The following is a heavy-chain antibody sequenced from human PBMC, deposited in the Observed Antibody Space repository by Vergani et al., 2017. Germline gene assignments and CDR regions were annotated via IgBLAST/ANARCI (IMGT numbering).Heavy chain of an antibody. V-gene: IGHV3-23*04. D-gene: IGHD2-15*01. J-gene: IGHJ4*02. CDR1: GFTFSSYA. Sequence: EVQLVETGGGLIQPGGSLRLSCAASGFTFSSYAMSWVRQAPGKGLEWVSAISGSGGSTYYADSVKGRFTISRDNSKNTLYLQMNSLRAEDTAVYYCARDLLATRYYFDYWGQGTLVTVSS. CDR3: ARDLLATRYYFDY. CDR2: ISGSGGST.